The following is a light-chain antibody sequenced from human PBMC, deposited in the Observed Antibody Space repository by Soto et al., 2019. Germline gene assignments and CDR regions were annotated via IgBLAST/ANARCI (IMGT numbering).Light chain of an antibody. CDR1: QSVSSSY. J-gene: IGKJ1*01. Sequence: EIVMTQSPATLSVSPGERATLSCRASQSVSSSYLVWYQQKPGQAPRLLIYGASARATAIPARFSGSGSGTEFTLTISSLQSEDFAVYYCQQYDNWPWTFGQGTKVDIK. CDR3: QQYDNWPWT. V-gene: IGKV3-15*01. CDR2: GAS.